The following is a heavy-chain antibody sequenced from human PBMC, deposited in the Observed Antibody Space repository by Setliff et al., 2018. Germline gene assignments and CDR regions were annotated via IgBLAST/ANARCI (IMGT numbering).Heavy chain of an antibody. D-gene: IGHD6-19*01. CDR1: GYSLNTNSY. Sequence: PSETLSLTCAVSGYSLNTNSYWSWIRQPPGKRLEWIGEIIHSGSTNYNPSLKSRVTISMDTSKNQFSLKVNSVTAADMAVYYCAREQWLDPPGYYYMDVWAKGATVTVSS. CDR3: AREQWLDPPGYYYMDV. J-gene: IGHJ6*03. V-gene: IGHV4-34*12. CDR2: IIHSGST.